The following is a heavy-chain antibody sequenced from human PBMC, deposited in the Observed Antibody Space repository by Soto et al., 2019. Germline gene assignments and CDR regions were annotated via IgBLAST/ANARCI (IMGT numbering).Heavy chain of an antibody. V-gene: IGHV3-7*01. CDR2: IKEDGSRK. CDR3: VSFEAIGS. CDR1: GFRFSSYA. Sequence: GGSLRLSCAASGFRFSSYAMSWVRQAPGEGLEWVANIKEDGSRKYYMESAKGRITISRDNAKNSLFLQMNSLRVEDTAVYYCVSFEAIGSWGQGTLVTV. J-gene: IGHJ4*02.